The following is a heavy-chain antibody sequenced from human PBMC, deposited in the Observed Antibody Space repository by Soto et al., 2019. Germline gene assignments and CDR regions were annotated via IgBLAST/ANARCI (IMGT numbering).Heavy chain of an antibody. Sequence: QVQLVESGGGVVQPGRSLRLSCAASGFTFSSYAMHWVRQAPGKGLEWVAVISYDGSNKYYADSVKGRFTISRDNSKNTLYLQMNSLRAEDTAVYYCARENWMTTVTTPCYWGQGTLVTVSS. CDR3: ARENWMTTVTTPCY. CDR2: ISYDGSNK. CDR1: GFTFSSYA. V-gene: IGHV3-30-3*01. J-gene: IGHJ4*02. D-gene: IGHD4-17*01.